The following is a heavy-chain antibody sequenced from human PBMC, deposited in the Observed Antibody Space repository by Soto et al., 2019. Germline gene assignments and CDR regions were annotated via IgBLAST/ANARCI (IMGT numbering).Heavy chain of an antibody. CDR2: ISGGGGGT. D-gene: IGHD3-10*01. J-gene: IGHJ6*02. V-gene: IGHV3-23*01. CDR3: AKARNYYGSGSYYPHYYYAMDV. CDR1: GFTFRSYA. Sequence: PGGSLRLSCAASGFTFRSYAMSWVRQAPGKGLEWVSAISGGGGGTYYARSVKGRFTISSDIFKNTLYLEMNSLRAEDTAVYYCAKARNYYGSGSYYPHYYYAMDVWGQGTTVTVSS.